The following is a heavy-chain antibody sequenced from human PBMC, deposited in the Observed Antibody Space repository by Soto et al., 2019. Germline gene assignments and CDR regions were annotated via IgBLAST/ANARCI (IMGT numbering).Heavy chain of an antibody. V-gene: IGHV4-39*01. J-gene: IGHJ5*02. CDR3: ARHPYSSSSRWFDP. CDR1: GGSISSSSYY. D-gene: IGHD6-6*01. CDR2: IYYSGST. Sequence: QLQLQESGPGLVKPSETLSLTCTVSGGSISSSSYYWGWIRQPPGKGLEWIGSIYYSGSTYYNPSLKSRVTISVDTSKNQFSLKLSSVTAADTAVYDCARHPYSSSSRWFDPWGQGTLVTVSS.